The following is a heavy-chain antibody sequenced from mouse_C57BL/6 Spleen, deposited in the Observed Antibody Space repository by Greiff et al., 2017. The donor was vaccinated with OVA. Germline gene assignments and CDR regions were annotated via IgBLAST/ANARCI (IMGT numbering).Heavy chain of an antibody. D-gene: IGHD2-4*01. J-gene: IGHJ2*01. CDR3: ARDDYDGRGDY. CDR1: GYTFTDYN. Sequence: DVKLVESGPELVKPGASVKMSCKASGYTFTDYNMHWVKQSHGKSLEWIGYINPNNGGTSYNQKFKGKATLTVNKSSSTAYMELRSLTSEDSAVYYCARDDYDGRGDYWGQGTTLTVSS. V-gene: IGHV1-22*01. CDR2: INPNNGGT.